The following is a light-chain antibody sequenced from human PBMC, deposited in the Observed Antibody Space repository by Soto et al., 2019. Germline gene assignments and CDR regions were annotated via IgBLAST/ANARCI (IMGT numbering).Light chain of an antibody. V-gene: IGLV2-14*01. J-gene: IGLJ1*01. Sequence: QSVLTQPASVSGSPGQTITISCTGTSNDVGGYNYVSWYQQYPGKAPKVMIYEVSNRPSGVSNRFSGSKSGNTASLTISGLQAEDEADYYCTSYTSSSTYVFGTGTKVTVL. CDR2: EVS. CDR3: TSYTSSSTYV. CDR1: SNDVGGYNY.